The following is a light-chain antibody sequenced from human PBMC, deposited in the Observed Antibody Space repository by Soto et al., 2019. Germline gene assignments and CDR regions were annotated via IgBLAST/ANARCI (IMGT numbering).Light chain of an antibody. CDR1: QDISNY. V-gene: IGKV1-33*01. Sequence: DIQMTQSPSSLSASVGDRVTITCQASQDISNYLNWYQQKPGKAPKLLIYDASNLETGVPSRFSGSGSGTDFTFTISSLQPEDIATYYWQQYDNLYTFGGGTKVEIK. CDR2: DAS. CDR3: QQYDNLYT. J-gene: IGKJ4*01.